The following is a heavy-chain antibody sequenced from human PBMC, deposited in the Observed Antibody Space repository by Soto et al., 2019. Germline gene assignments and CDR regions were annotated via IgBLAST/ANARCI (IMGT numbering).Heavy chain of an antibody. CDR3: ARAVYSSSSGFDY. V-gene: IGHV1-69*13. D-gene: IGHD6-6*01. CDR2: IIPIFGTA. Sequence: SVKVSCKASGGTFSSYAISWLRQSPGQGLEWMGGIIPIFGTANYAQKFQGRVTITADESTSTAYMELSSLRSEGTAVYYCARAVYSSSSGFDYWGQGTLVTVSS. CDR1: GGTFSSYA. J-gene: IGHJ4*02.